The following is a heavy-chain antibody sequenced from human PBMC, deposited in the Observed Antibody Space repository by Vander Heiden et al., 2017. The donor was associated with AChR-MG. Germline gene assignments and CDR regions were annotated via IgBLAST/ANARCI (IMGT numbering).Heavy chain of an antibody. CDR3: AKDSSGLYYFDY. CDR1: GFTFSSYA. J-gene: IGHJ4*02. Sequence: EVQLLESGGGLVQPGGSLRLSCAASGFTFSSYAMSWVRQAPGKGLEWVSAISGSGGSTHYADSVKGRFTISRDNSKNTLYLQMNSLRAEDTAVYYCAKDSSGLYYFDYWGQGTLVTVSS. CDR2: ISGSGGST. D-gene: IGHD6-19*01. V-gene: IGHV3-23*01.